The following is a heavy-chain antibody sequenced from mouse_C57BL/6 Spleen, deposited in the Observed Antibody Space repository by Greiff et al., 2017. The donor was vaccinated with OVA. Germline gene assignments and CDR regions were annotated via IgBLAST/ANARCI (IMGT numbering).Heavy chain of an antibody. CDR1: GYTFTSYW. CDR3: ASRLYDGYY. V-gene: IGHV1-69*01. J-gene: IGHJ2*01. Sequence: QVQLQQPGAELVMPGASVKLSCKASGYTFTSYWMHWVKQRPGQGLEWIGEIDPSDSYTNYNQKFKGKSTLTVDKSSSTAYMQLSSLTSEDSAVYYCASRLYDGYYWGQGTTLTVSS. D-gene: IGHD2-3*01. CDR2: IDPSDSYT.